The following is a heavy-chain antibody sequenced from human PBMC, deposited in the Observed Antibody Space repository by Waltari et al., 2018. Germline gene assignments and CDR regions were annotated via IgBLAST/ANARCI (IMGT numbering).Heavy chain of an antibody. CDR1: GFTFSSYA. J-gene: IGHJ4*02. V-gene: IGHV3-23*03. CDR2: IYSGGST. Sequence: EVQLLESGGGLVQPGGSLSLSCAASGFTFSSYAMSWVRQAPGKGLEWVSVIYSGGSTYYADSVKGRFTISRDNSKNTLYLQMNSLRAEDTAVYYCAKDQGSGSPPAFDYWGQGTLVTVSS. CDR3: AKDQGSGSPPAFDY. D-gene: IGHD1-26*01.